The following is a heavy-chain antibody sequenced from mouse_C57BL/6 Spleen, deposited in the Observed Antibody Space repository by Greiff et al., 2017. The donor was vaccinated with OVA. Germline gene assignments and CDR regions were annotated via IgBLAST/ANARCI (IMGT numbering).Heavy chain of an antibody. CDR1: GYTFTDYY. CDR3: ARAGPHYFDY. J-gene: IGHJ2*01. CDR2: IYPGSGNT. Sequence: VQLQQSGAELVRPGASVKLSCKASGYTFTDYYINWVKQRPGQGLEWIARIYPGSGNTYYNEKFKGKATLTAEKSSSTAYMQLSSLTSEDSAVYFCARAGPHYFDYWGQGTTLTVSS. V-gene: IGHV1-76*01.